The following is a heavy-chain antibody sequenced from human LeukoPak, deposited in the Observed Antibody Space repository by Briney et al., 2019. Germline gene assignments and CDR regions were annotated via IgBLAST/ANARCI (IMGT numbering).Heavy chain of an antibody. CDR3: AREVGPARRFDY. J-gene: IGHJ4*02. V-gene: IGHV3-48*01. CDR1: GFTLNIYS. CDR2: ISISSTTI. Sequence: GGSLRLSCAASGFTLNIYSMNWVRQAPGKGLEWVSYISISSTTIYYADSVKGRFTISRDNAKNSLYLQMNSLRAEDTAVYYCAREVGPARRFDYWGQGTLVTVSS.